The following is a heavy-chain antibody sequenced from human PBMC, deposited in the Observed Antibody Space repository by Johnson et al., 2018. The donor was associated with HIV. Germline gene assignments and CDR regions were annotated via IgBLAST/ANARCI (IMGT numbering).Heavy chain of an antibody. J-gene: IGHJ3*02. CDR2: IKQDGSEK. V-gene: IGHV3-7*02. CDR3: ARGGAYCGGDCNAFDI. CDR1: GFTFSSYW. D-gene: IGHD2-21*02. Sequence: VQLVESGGGFVQPGGSLRLSCAASGFTFSSYWMSWVRQAPGKGLEWVANIKQDGSEKYYVDSVKGRFTISRDNAKNSLYLQMNSLRAEDTAVYYCARGGAYCGGDCNAFDIWGQGTMVTVSS.